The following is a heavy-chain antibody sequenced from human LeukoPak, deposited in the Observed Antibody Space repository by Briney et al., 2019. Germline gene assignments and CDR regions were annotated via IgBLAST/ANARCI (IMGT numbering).Heavy chain of an antibody. Sequence: ASVKVSCKASGYTFTSYYMHWVRQAPGQGLEWMGIINPSGGSTSYAQKFQGRVTMTRDTSTSTVYMELSSLRSEDTAVYYCARAGTITMIVVVYAFDIWGQGTMVTVS. CDR1: GYTFTSYY. CDR2: INPSGGST. CDR3: ARAGTITMIVVVYAFDI. J-gene: IGHJ3*02. D-gene: IGHD3-22*01. V-gene: IGHV1-46*01.